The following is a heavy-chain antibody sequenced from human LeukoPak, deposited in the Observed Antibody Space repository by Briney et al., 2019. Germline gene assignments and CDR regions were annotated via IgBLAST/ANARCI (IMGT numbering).Heavy chain of an antibody. CDR1: GGSFSGYY. J-gene: IGHJ5*02. Sequence: PSETLSLTCAVYGGSFSGYYWSWIRQPPGKGLEWIGEINHSGSTNYNPSLKSRVTISVGTSKNQFSLKLSSVTAADTAVYYCARGRTIAVAGRVAWFDPWGQGTLVTVSS. CDR3: ARGRTIAVAGRVAWFDP. V-gene: IGHV4-34*01. CDR2: INHSGST. D-gene: IGHD6-19*01.